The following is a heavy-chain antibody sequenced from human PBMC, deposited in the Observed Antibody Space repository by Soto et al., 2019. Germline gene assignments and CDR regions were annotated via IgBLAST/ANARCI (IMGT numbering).Heavy chain of an antibody. CDR1: GFTFSSYS. D-gene: IGHD3-3*01. J-gene: IGHJ3*02. CDR3: ARLRFLDAFDI. CDR2: ISSSGSTI. Sequence: GGSLRLSCAASGFTFSSYSMNWVRQAPGKGLEWVSYISSSGSTIYYADSVKGRFTISRDDAKNSLYLQMNSLRAEDTAVYYCARLRFLDAFDIWGQGTMVTVSS. V-gene: IGHV3-48*04.